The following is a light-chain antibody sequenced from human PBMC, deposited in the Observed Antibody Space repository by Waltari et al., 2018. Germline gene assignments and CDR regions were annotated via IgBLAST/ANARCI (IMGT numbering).Light chain of an antibody. CDR2: EVS. Sequence: QSALTQPASVSGSPGQSITVSCTGTSSDVGNYNLVSWYQQHPGNAPKLLIYEVSQRPSGVSTRFSGSKSGTTASLTFSGLQAEDEAIYFCCSYAGDRSVLFGGGTKLTVL. CDR1: SSDVGNYNL. V-gene: IGLV2-23*02. J-gene: IGLJ2*01. CDR3: CSYAGDRSVL.